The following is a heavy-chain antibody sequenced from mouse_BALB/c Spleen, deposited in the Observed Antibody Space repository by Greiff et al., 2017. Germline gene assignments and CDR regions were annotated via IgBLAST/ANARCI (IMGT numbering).Heavy chain of an antibody. CDR2: INPSTGYT. J-gene: IGHJ4*01. Sequence: VQLQQPGAELAKPGASVKMSCKASGYTFTSYWMHWVKQRPGQGLEWIGYINPSTGYTEYNQKFKDKATLTADKSSSTAYMQLSSLTSEDSAVYYCARWGDGYYYAMDYWGQGTSVTVSS. V-gene: IGHV1-7*01. CDR1: GYTFTSYW. CDR3: ARWGDGYYYAMDY.